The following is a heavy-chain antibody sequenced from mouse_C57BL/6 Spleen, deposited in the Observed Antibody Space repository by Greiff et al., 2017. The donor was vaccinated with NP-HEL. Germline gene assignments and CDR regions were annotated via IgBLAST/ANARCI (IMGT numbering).Heavy chain of an antibody. CDR3: ASRQLRLGAMDY. CDR1: GYTFSSSW. Sequence: QVQLQQSGPELVKPGASVKISCQASGYTFSSSWMNWVKQRPGKGLEWIGRIYPGDGDTNYNGKFKGKATLTADKSSSTAYMQLSSLTSEDSAVYFCASRQLRLGAMDYGGQGTSVTVSS. J-gene: IGHJ4*01. CDR2: IYPGDGDT. V-gene: IGHV1-82*01. D-gene: IGHD3-2*02.